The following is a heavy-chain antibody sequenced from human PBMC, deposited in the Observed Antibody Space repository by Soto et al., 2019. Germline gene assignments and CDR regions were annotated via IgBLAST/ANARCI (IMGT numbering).Heavy chain of an antibody. J-gene: IGHJ6*02. V-gene: IGHV3-21*01. CDR1: GSTFSSYS. CDR3: ARVAVADPYYYYYGMDV. Sequence: GGSLRLSCAASGSTFSSYSMNWVRQAPGKGLEWVSSISSSSSYIYNADSVKGRFTISRDNAKNSLYLQMNSLRAEDTAVYYCARVAVADPYYYYYGMDVWGQGTTVTVSS. D-gene: IGHD6-19*01. CDR2: ISSSSSYI.